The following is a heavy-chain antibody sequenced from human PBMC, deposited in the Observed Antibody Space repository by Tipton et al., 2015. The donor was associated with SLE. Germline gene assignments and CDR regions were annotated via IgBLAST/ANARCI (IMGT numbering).Heavy chain of an antibody. CDR3: ARRGSGSHRPRPFDY. D-gene: IGHD3-10*01. J-gene: IGHJ4*02. CDR1: GGSISSINYY. V-gene: IGHV4-39*07. CDR2: IFYSGNT. Sequence: TLSLTCTVSGGSISSINYYWGWIRQPPGKGLVWIGNIFYSGNTFYNASLRSRVTISVDTAKNQFSLKLTSVTAADTAVYYWARRGSGSHRPRPFDYWGQGTVVTVSS.